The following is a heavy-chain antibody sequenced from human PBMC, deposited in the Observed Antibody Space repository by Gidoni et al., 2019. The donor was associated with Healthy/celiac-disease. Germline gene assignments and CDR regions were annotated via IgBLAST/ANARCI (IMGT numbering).Heavy chain of an antibody. V-gene: IGHV4-34*01. CDR3: ARGHVYDVWSGFGY. CDR2: INHSGST. J-gene: IGHJ4*02. Sequence: QVQLQQWGAGLLKPSETLSLTCAVYGGSFSGYYWSWIRQPPGKGLEWIGEINHSGSTNYNPSIKSRVTISGDTSKNQFSRKLSSVTAADTAVYYCARGHVYDVWSGFGYWGQGTLVTVSS. D-gene: IGHD3-3*01. CDR1: GGSFSGYY.